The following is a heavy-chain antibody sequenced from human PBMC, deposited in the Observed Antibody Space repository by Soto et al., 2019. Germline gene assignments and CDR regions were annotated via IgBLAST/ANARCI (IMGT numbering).Heavy chain of an antibody. CDR1: GYTFTSYG. Sequence: ASVKVSCKASGYTFTSYGVTWVRQAPGQGLEWVGWISAHDGHTNYAQKFQDRVTMTTDTSTSTAYMDLGSLRSDDSAVYYCARGQGEYCSGGSCYANYFYSGMDVWGQGTTVTVSS. V-gene: IGHV1-18*01. CDR3: ARGQGEYCSGGSCYANYFYSGMDV. CDR2: ISAHDGHT. D-gene: IGHD2-15*01. J-gene: IGHJ6*02.